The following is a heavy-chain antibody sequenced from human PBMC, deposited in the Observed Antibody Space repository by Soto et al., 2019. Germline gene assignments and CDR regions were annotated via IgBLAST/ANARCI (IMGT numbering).Heavy chain of an antibody. CDR2: ISGSGGST. V-gene: IGHV3-23*01. J-gene: IGHJ4*02. Sequence: EVQLLESGGGLVQPGGSLRLSCAASGFTFSSYAMSWVRQAPGKGLEWVSAISGSGGSTYYADSVKGRFTISRDNSKNTMYLQMKRLRAEDTAVYYCAKEFTIFGVVIYFDYWGQGTLVTVSS. CDR3: AKEFTIFGVVIYFDY. D-gene: IGHD3-3*01. CDR1: GFTFSSYA.